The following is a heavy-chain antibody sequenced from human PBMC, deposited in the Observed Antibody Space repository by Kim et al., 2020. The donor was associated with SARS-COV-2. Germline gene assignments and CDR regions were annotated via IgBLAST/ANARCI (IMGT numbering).Heavy chain of an antibody. CDR3: ARDSSSWYSHSYYYYGMDV. CDR1: GYTFTGYY. J-gene: IGHJ6*02. CDR2: INPNSGGT. V-gene: IGHV1-2*06. Sequence: ASVKVSCKASGYTFTGYYMHWVRQAPGQGLEWMGRINPNSGGTNYAQKFQGRVTMTRDTSISTAYMELSRLRSDDTAVYYCARDSSSWYSHSYYYYGMDVWGQGTTVTVSS. D-gene: IGHD6-13*01.